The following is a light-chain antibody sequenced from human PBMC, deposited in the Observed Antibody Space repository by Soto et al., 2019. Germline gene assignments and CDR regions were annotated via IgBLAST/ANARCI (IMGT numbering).Light chain of an antibody. J-gene: IGKJ1*01. CDR3: QQYGSSGT. CDR2: GAS. CDR1: QSGRSAY. Sequence: IVLTQYPGTLPLSPGASATLSCWASQSGRSAYLAWYQQKPGQAPRLLIYGASTRATGIPDRFTGSGSGTDFTLTISRLEPEDFAVYYCQQYGSSGTFGQGTKVDIK. V-gene: IGKV3-20*01.